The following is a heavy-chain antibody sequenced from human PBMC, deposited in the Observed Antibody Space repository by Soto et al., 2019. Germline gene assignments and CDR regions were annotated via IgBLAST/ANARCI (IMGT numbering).Heavy chain of an antibody. D-gene: IGHD3-22*01. V-gene: IGHV4-59*01. CDR2: IYYSGST. Sequence: SETLSLTCTVSGGSIISYYWSWIRQPPGKGLEWIGYIYYSGSTNYNPSLKSRVTISVDTSKNQFSLKLTSVTAADTAVYYCARDYYKYYDSSGYYRSPAYWGQGTLVTVSS. CDR3: ARDYYKYYDSSGYYRSPAY. CDR1: GGSIISYY. J-gene: IGHJ4*02.